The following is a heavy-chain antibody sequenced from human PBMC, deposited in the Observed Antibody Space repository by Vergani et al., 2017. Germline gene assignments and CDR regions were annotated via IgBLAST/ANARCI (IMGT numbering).Heavy chain of an antibody. D-gene: IGHD2-2*01. CDR2: ISGSGGST. CDR1: GFTFSSYA. J-gene: IGHJ6*04. Sequence: EVQLLESGGGLVQPGGSLRLSCAGSGFTFSSYAMSWVRQAPGKGLEWVSAISGSGGSTYYADSVKGRFTISRDNSKNTLYLQMNSLRAEDTDVYYCAKYCSSTSCYMAVWGKGTTVTVSS. V-gene: IGHV3-23*01. CDR3: AKYCSSTSCYMAV.